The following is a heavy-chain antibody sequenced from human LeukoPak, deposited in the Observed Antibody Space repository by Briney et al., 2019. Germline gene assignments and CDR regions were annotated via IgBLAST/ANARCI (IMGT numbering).Heavy chain of an antibody. CDR1: GFTFSDYY. CDR3: ARDAGMVRGVILYYFDY. CDR2: ISSGGRTI. Sequence: GGSLRLSCAASGFTFSDYYMSWIRQAPGKGLEWVSYISSGGRTIYYADSVKGRFTISRDNAKNSLYLQMNSLRAEDTAVYYCARDAGMVRGVILYYFDYWGQGTLVTVSS. J-gene: IGHJ4*02. D-gene: IGHD3-10*01. V-gene: IGHV3-11*04.